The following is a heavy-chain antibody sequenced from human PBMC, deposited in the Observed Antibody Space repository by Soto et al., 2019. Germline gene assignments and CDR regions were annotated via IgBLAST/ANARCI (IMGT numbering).Heavy chain of an antibody. D-gene: IGHD6-19*01. J-gene: IGHJ6*02. Sequence: SGPTLVNPTQTLTLTCTLSGFSLSTSGMCVSWIRQPPGKALEWLALIDWDDDKYYSTSLKTRLTISKDTSKNQVVLTMTNMDSVDTATYYCARAVAGTHYYYGMDVWGQGTTVTVSS. V-gene: IGHV2-70*01. CDR1: GFSLSTSGMC. CDR3: ARAVAGTHYYYGMDV. CDR2: IDWDDDK.